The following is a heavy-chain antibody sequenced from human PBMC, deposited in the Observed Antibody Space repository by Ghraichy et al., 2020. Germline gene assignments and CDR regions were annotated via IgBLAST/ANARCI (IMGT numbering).Heavy chain of an antibody. J-gene: IGHJ5*02. CDR3: ARGASGYDFNWFDP. CDR2: IYHGGGT. D-gene: IGHD5-12*01. Sequence: SLNISCTVSGGSISSGDFYWNWIRQPPEKGLEWIGYIYHGGGTDYNPSLESRVTISVDTSKNQFSLKLSSVTAADTAVYYCARGASGYDFNWFDPWGQGTLVTVSS. V-gene: IGHV4-30-4*01. CDR1: GGSISSGDFY.